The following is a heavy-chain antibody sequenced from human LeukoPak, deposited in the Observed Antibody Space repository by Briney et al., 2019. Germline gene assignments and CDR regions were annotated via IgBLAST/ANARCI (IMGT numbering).Heavy chain of an antibody. J-gene: IGHJ4*02. V-gene: IGHV3-7*01. Sequence: PGGSLRLSCAASGFTLRGFWMAWVRQAPGKGLEWVAHIKEDGTARYYVDSVKGRFTTSKDDVKNSLYLQMNSLRVEDTAVYYCVRGGWELDYWGQGTLVTVSS. CDR3: VRGGWELDY. D-gene: IGHD4-23*01. CDR1: GFTLRGFW. CDR2: IKEDGTAR.